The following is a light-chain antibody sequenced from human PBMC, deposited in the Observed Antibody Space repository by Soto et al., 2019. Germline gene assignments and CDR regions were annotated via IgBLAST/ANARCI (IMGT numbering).Light chain of an antibody. CDR2: GAS. CDR3: QQYGSSLFT. Sequence: EIGVTQSPGTLSLSPGERATLSCRASQSVSSSYLAWYQQKPGQPPRLLIYGASSRATGIPDRFSGSGSGTGFTLNISRLEPEDFGVYYCQQYGSSLFTFGPGTKLDIK. J-gene: IGKJ3*01. V-gene: IGKV3-20*01. CDR1: QSVSSSY.